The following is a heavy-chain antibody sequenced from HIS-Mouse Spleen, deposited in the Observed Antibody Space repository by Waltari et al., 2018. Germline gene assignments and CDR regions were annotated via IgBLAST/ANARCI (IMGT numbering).Heavy chain of an antibody. J-gene: IGHJ5*02. CDR1: GYSISSGYY. CDR2: IYHSGDT. CDR3: ARDPYVAAAYNWFDP. Sequence: QVQLQESGPGLVKPSETLSLTCTVSGYSISSGYYWGWVRQPPGKGLEWIGSIYHSGDTYYNPSLKSRVTISVDTSKNQFSLKLSSVTAADTAVYYCARDPYVAAAYNWFDPWGQGTLVTVSS. V-gene: IGHV4-38-2*02. D-gene: IGHD6-13*01.